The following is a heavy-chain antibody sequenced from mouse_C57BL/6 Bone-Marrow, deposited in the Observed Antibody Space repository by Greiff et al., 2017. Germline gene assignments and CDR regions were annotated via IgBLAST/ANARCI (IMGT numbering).Heavy chain of an antibody. J-gene: IGHJ4*01. CDR3: ASLTTVVGGAMDY. V-gene: IGHV3-6*01. CDR2: ISYDGSN. Sequence: EVQLQESGPGLVKPSQSLSLTCSVTGYSITSGYYWNWIRQFPGNKLEWMGYISYDGSNNYNPSLKNRISITRDTSKNQFFLKLNSVTTEDTATYYCASLTTVVGGAMDYWGQGTSVTVSS. D-gene: IGHD1-1*01. CDR1: GYSITSGYY.